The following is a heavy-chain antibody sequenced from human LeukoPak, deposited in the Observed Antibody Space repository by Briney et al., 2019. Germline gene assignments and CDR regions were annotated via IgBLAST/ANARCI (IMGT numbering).Heavy chain of an antibody. D-gene: IGHD1-26*01. CDR2: ISYDGSSK. V-gene: IGHV3-30-3*01. CDR1: GFTFSSYA. CDR3: ARGGSGSYYYYYYMDV. J-gene: IGHJ6*03. Sequence: PGGSLRLSCAASGFTFSSYAMHWVRQAPGKGLEWVAVISYDGSSKYDADSVKGRFTISRDNSKNTLYLQMNSLRAEDTAVYYCARGGSGSYYYYYYMDVWGKGTTVTVSS.